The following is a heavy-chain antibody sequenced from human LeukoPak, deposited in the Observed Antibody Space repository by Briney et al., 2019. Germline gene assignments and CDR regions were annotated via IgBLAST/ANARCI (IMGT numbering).Heavy chain of an antibody. D-gene: IGHD3-3*01. CDR3: ARLLACGRAPCRTARFQFDS. CDR2: IYHSGST. CDR1: GYSISSGYY. V-gene: IGHV4-38-2*02. J-gene: IGHJ4*02. Sequence: SETLSLTCTVSGYSISSGYYWGWIRQPPGKGLEWVGSIYHSGSTHYNPSLKSRVTISVDTSKNQFSLKLSSVTAADTAVYYCARLLACGRAPCRTARFQFDSWGQGTLVAVSS.